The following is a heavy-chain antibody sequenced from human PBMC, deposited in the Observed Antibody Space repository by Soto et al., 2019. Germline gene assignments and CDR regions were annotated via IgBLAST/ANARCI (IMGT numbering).Heavy chain of an antibody. CDR1: GFTFSSYG. D-gene: IGHD2-21*02. CDR2: IAYDGSNK. V-gene: IGHV3-30*03. Sequence: GGSLRLSCAASGFTFSSYGMHWVRQAPGKGLEWVAVIAYDGSNKYYADSVKGRFTISRDNSKNTLYLQMNSLRAEDTAVYYCASECGGDCSSGDYWGQGTLVTVSS. CDR3: ASECGGDCSSGDY. J-gene: IGHJ4*02.